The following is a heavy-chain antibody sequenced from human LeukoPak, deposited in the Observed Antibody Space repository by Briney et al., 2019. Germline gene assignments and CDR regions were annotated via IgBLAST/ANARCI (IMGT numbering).Heavy chain of an antibody. J-gene: IGHJ5*02. V-gene: IGHV3-23*01. CDR1: GFTFSSYA. CDR2: IGSGGGSI. CDR3: ARPGITVAGTRRFDP. D-gene: IGHD6-19*01. Sequence: GGSLRLSCAASGFTFSSYAMSWFRQAPGKGLEWVSAIGSGGGSIYYADSVKGRFTISRDNSKSTLLLQMNSLRAEDSAIYYCARPGITVAGTRRFDPWGQGTLVTVSS.